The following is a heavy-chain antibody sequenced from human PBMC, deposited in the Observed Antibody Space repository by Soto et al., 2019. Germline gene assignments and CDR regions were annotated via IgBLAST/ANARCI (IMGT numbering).Heavy chain of an antibody. CDR2: IYPGDSDT. J-gene: IGHJ6*02. Sequence: PGESLKISCKGSGYSFTSYGIGWVRQMPGKGLEWMGIIYPGDSDTRYSPSFQGQVTISADKSISTAYLQWSSLKASDTAMYYCARQHYYFWSGYRDYYYGMDVWGQGTTVTVSS. D-gene: IGHD3-3*01. CDR3: ARQHYYFWSGYRDYYYGMDV. V-gene: IGHV5-51*01. CDR1: GYSFTSYG.